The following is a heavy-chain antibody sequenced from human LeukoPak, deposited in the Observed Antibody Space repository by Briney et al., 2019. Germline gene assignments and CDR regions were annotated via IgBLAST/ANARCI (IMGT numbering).Heavy chain of an antibody. Sequence: ASVKVSCKASGGTFSSYSISWVRQAPGQGLEWMGGIIPIFDTADYAQKFQGRVTITADESTSAAYMELSSLRSEDTAVFYCARISLGAIWGYYYGMDVWGQGTTVTVSS. CDR2: IIPIFDTA. CDR3: ARISLGAIWGYYYGMDV. CDR1: GGTFSSYS. D-gene: IGHD1-26*01. V-gene: IGHV1-69*13. J-gene: IGHJ6*02.